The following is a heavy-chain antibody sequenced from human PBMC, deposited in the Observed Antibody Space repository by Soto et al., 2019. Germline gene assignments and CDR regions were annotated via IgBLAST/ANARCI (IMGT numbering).Heavy chain of an antibody. V-gene: IGHV3-23*01. CDR2: ISATGGGT. Sequence: GGSLRLSCAASGFKFSNYAMSWVRQALGKGLEWVSLISATGGGTYYADSVKGRSTISRDNSHNTLYLQVHSLTAEDTAVYYCAKDRRAGGNSAFYFDFWGQGAQVTVSS. J-gene: IGHJ4*02. CDR3: AKDRRAGGNSAFYFDF. D-gene: IGHD3-16*01. CDR1: GFKFSNYA.